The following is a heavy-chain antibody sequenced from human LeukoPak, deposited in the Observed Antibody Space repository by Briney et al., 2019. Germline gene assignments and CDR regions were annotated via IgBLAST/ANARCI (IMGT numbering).Heavy chain of an antibody. V-gene: IGHV4-59*11. CDR1: GGSISSHY. J-gene: IGHJ3*02. CDR3: AREGGIDYGDDGAFDI. Sequence: PSETLSLTCTVSGGSISSHYWSWIRQPPGKGLEWIGYIYYSGRTNYNPSLKSRVTISVDTSKNQFSLKLSSVTAADTAVYYCAREGGIDYGDDGAFDIWGQGTMVTVSS. CDR2: IYYSGRT. D-gene: IGHD4-17*01.